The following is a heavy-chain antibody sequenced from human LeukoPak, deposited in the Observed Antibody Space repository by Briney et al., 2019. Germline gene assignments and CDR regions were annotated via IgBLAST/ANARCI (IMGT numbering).Heavy chain of an antibody. CDR2: INTNTGNA. Sequence: ASVKASCKASGYTFTSYAMNWVRQAPGQGLEWMGWINTNTGNATYAQGFTGRFVFSLDTSVSTAYLQISSLKAEDTAVYYCARDVDSSSPIPRFDPWGQGTLVTVSS. CDR3: ARDVDSSSPIPRFDP. D-gene: IGHD6-13*01. CDR1: GYTFTSYA. J-gene: IGHJ5*02. V-gene: IGHV7-4-1*02.